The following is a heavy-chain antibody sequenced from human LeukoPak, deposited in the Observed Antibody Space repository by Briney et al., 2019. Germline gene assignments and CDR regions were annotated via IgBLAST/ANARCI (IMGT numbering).Heavy chain of an antibody. CDR3: ARFKRAGGWSYFDY. D-gene: IGHD6-19*01. J-gene: IGHJ4*02. V-gene: IGHV4-4*07. CDR1: GGSISSYY. CDR2: IYTSGST. Sequence: SETLPLTCTVSGGSISSYYWSWIRQPAGKGLEWIGRIYTSGSTNYDPSLKSRVTMSVDTSKNQFSLKLSSVTAADTAVYYCARFKRAGGWSYFDYWGQGTLVTISS.